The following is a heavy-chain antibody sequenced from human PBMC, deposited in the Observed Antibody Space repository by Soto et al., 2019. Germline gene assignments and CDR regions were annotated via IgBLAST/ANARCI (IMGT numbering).Heavy chain of an antibody. Sequence: PEGSLRLSCAASGFTFSSYSMNWVRQAPGKGLEWVSYISGSSSTIYYADSVKGRFTISRDNAKNSLYLQMNSLSDEDTAGYYRARSRGLNTGGYWDQETLVTISS. J-gene: IGHJ4*02. V-gene: IGHV3-48*02. CDR2: ISGSSSTI. CDR1: GFTFSSYS. D-gene: IGHD4-17*01. CDR3: ARSRGLNTGGY.